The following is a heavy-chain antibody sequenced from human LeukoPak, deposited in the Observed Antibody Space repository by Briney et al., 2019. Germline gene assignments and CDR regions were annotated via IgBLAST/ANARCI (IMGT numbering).Heavy chain of an antibody. J-gene: IGHJ4*02. CDR3: AKAAEASYDILTGSQFDY. D-gene: IGHD3-9*01. V-gene: IGHV3-9*01. CDR2: ISWNSGSI. Sequence: GRSLRLSCAASGFTFDDYAMHWVRQAPGKGLEWVSGISWNSGSIGYADSVKGRFTISRDNAKNSLYLQMNSLRAEDTALYYCAKAAEASYDILTGSQFDYWGQGTLATVSS. CDR1: GFTFDDYA.